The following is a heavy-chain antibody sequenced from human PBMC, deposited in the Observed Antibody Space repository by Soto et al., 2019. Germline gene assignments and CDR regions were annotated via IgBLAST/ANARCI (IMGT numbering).Heavy chain of an antibody. J-gene: IGHJ6*02. CDR1: GGSISSSSYC. CDR2: IYHSGST. Sequence: PSETLSLTCTVSGGSISSSSYCWGWIRQPPGKGLEWIGYIYHSGSTYYNPSLKSRVTMSIDRFKKQLSLKLTSVTAADTAVYYCARGEGAVAGTNYYGMDVWGQGTTVTVSS. V-gene: IGHV4-30-2*01. CDR3: ARGEGAVAGTNYYGMDV. D-gene: IGHD6-19*01.